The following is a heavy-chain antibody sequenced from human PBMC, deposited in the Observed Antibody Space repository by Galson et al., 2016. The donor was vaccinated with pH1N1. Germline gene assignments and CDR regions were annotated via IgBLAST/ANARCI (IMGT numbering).Heavy chain of an antibody. J-gene: IGHJ3*02. V-gene: IGHV5-51*01. D-gene: IGHD3-22*01. CDR3: AKYYYDSSGSGAIGTFDI. Sequence: SGAEVKKPGESQKISCTGSGFSFTSYWIGWVRQMPGKGLEWMGVIYPGDSDTRYSPSFQGQVTISADKSISTAYLQWSSLKASDTAMYYCAKYYYDSSGSGAIGTFDIWGQGTMVTVSS. CDR2: IYPGDSDT. CDR1: GFSFTSYW.